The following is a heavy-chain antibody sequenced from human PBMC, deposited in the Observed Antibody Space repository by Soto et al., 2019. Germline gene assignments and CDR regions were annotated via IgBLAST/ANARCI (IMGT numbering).Heavy chain of an antibody. CDR1: GYTFITYC. V-gene: IGHV1-18*01. Sequence: ASVKVSCKPSGYTFITYCISWVRQAPGQGLEWMGWISAYNGNTNYAQKFQDRVTMTTDTSASTAYMELRSLRYDDTAVYYCARDLLAARPGWFDPWGQGTLVTVSS. CDR3: ARDLLAARPGWFDP. CDR2: ISAYNGNT. J-gene: IGHJ5*02. D-gene: IGHD6-6*01.